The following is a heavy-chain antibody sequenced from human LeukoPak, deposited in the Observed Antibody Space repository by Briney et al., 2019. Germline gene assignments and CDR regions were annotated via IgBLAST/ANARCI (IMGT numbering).Heavy chain of an antibody. Sequence: GGSLRLSCAASGSTFSSYAMSWVRQAPGKGLEWVSAISGSGGSTYYADSVKGRFTISRDNSKNTLYLQMNSLRAEDTAVYYCAKDSSSAPENWFDPWGQGTLVTVSS. J-gene: IGHJ5*02. CDR1: GSTFSSYA. V-gene: IGHV3-23*01. CDR3: AKDSSSAPENWFDP. CDR2: ISGSGGST. D-gene: IGHD6-6*01.